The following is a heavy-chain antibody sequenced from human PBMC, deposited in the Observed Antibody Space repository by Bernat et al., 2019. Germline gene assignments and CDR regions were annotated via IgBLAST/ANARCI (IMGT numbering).Heavy chain of an antibody. CDR3: ASLRLGELSLETFDY. D-gene: IGHD3-16*02. Sequence: QVRLVQSGAEVKKPGSSVKVSCKASGGTFSSYAISWVRQAPGQGLEWMGRIIPILGIANYAQKFQGRVTITADKSTSTAYMELSSLRSEDTAVYYCASLRLGELSLETFDYWGQGTLVTVSS. CDR1: GGTFSSYA. J-gene: IGHJ4*02. V-gene: IGHV1-69*04. CDR2: IIPILGIA.